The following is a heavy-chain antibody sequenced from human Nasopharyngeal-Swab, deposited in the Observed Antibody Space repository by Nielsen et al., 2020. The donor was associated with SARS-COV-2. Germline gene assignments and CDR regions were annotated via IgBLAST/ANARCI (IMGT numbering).Heavy chain of an antibody. V-gene: IGHV1-46*01. CDR3: ARDLWSSGGSGSYYPDDY. Sequence: WVRQAPGQGLEWMGIINPSGGSTSYAQKFQGRVTMTRDTSTSTVYMELSSLRSEDTAVYYCARDLWSSGGSGSYYPDDYWGQGTLVTVSS. CDR2: INPSGGST. J-gene: IGHJ4*02. D-gene: IGHD3-10*01.